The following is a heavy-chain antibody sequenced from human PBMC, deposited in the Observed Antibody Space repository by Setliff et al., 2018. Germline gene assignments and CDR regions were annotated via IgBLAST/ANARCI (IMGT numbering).Heavy chain of an antibody. CDR1: GYAFTSYY. Sequence: ASVKVSCKASGYAFTSYYMYWVRQAPGQGLEWMGTINTGGGSASIVDQFQGRVTMTRDTSTSTIYLELTSLRSDDTASYYCARDPNGDYVGAFDPWGQGILVTVSS. D-gene: IGHD4-17*01. CDR3: ARDPNGDYVGAFDP. J-gene: IGHJ5*02. V-gene: IGHV1-46*01. CDR2: INTGGGSA.